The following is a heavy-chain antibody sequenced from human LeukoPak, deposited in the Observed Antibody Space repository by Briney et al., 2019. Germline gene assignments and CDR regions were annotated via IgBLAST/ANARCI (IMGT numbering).Heavy chain of an antibody. D-gene: IGHD2-21*02. CDR1: GFTFSSYW. CDR2: IKQDGIEK. V-gene: IGHV3-7*03. CDR3: ARALGVTPPYYFSYGMDV. J-gene: IGHJ6*04. Sequence: PGGSLRLSCAASGFTFSSYWMTWVRQAPAKGLEWVANIKQDGIEKYYVDSVKGRFTISRDDAENSMYLQMNSLRAEDTAVYFCARALGVTPPYYFSYGMDVWGKGATVTVSS.